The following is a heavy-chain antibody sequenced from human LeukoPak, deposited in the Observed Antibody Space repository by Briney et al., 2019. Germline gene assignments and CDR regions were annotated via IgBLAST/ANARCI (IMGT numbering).Heavy chain of an antibody. J-gene: IGHJ4*02. CDR2: ISYDGSNK. Sequence: PGGSLRLSCAASGFTFSSYAMHWVRQAPGKGLEWVAVISYDGSNKYYADSVKGRFTISRDNSKNTLYLQMNSLRAEDTAVYYCARDYRHYDSSGEEVWGQGTLVTVSS. CDR3: ARDYRHYDSSGEEV. V-gene: IGHV3-30*04. D-gene: IGHD3-22*01. CDR1: GFTFSSYA.